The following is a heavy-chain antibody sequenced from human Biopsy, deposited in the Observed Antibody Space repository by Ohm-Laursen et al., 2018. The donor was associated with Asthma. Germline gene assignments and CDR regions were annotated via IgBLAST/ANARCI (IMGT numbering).Heavy chain of an antibody. D-gene: IGHD1-26*01. CDR3: AKELFPGWELRRGPDS. V-gene: IGHV3-30*18. CDR2: ISYDGGNK. Sequence: SLRPSCAAPGFAFSIYDIHWVRQAPGKGLEWVAVISYDGGNKFYGDSVKGRFTLSRDNSRNTLFLEMNSLRPEDTAVYYCAKELFPGWELRRGPDSWGQGTLVTVSS. J-gene: IGHJ4*02. CDR1: GFAFSIYD.